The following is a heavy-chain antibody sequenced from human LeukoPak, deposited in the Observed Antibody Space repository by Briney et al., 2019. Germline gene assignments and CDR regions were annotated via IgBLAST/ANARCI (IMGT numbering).Heavy chain of an antibody. V-gene: IGHV3-21*01. CDR3: ASMPVGLRYSSGPP. CDR1: GFTFSSYG. CDR2: ISSSSSYI. Sequence: GSLRLSCAASGFTFSSYGMHWVRQAPGKGLEWVSSISSSSSYIYYADSVKGRFTISRDNAKNSLYLHMNSLRAEDTAVYYCASMPVGLRYSSGPPWGQGTLVTVSS. J-gene: IGHJ5*02. D-gene: IGHD2-15*01.